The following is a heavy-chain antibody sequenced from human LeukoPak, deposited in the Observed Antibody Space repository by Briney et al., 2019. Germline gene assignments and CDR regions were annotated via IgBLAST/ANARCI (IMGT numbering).Heavy chain of an antibody. D-gene: IGHD6-19*01. CDR2: IYYSGGT. CDR3: ARIAVAGIYYFDY. V-gene: IGHV4-39*01. CDR1: GGSISSSSYY. J-gene: IGHJ4*02. Sequence: PSETPSLTCTVSGGSISSSSYYWGWIRQPPGKGLEWIGSIYYSGGTYYNPSLKSRVTISVDTSKNQFSLKLSSVTAADTAVYYCARIAVAGIYYFDYWGQGTLVTVSS.